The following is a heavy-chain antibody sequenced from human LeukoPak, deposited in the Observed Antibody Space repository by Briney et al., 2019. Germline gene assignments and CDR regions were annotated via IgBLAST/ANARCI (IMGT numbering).Heavy chain of an antibody. Sequence: ASVKVSCKASGYTFTSYDINWVRQATGQGLEWMGWMKPNSGNTGYAQKFQGRVTMTRNTSISTAYMELSSLRSEDTAVYYCARGKDDYGDYVGFDPWGQGTLVTVSS. V-gene: IGHV1-8*01. CDR3: ARGKDDYGDYVGFDP. CDR2: MKPNSGNT. D-gene: IGHD4-17*01. J-gene: IGHJ5*02. CDR1: GYTFTSYD.